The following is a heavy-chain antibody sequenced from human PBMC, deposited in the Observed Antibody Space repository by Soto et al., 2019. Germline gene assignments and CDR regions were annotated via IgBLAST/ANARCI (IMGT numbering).Heavy chain of an antibody. CDR3: ASGEPWLARR. CDR2: IYYSGST. CDR1: GGSISSYY. J-gene: IGHJ4*02. Sequence: QVQLQESGPGLVKPSETLSLTCTVSGGSISSYYWSWIRQPPGKGLEWIGYIYYSGSTNYNPSLKSRVTISVDTYKNQFSLKLSSVTAADTAVYYCASGEPWLARRWGQGTLVTVSS. V-gene: IGHV4-59*01. D-gene: IGHD6-19*01.